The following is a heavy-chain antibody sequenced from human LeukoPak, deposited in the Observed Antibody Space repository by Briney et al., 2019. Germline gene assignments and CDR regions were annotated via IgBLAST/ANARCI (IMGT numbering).Heavy chain of an antibody. CDR3: ARVDHFDY. Sequence: GGSLRLSRAASGFIFNIYHMNWVRQAPGKGLDWVSFISSSSDYIYYADSVKGRFTISRDNAKNSLYLQMNSLRAEDTAVYYCARVDHFDYWGQGTLVTVSS. V-gene: IGHV3-21*01. CDR1: GFIFNIYH. CDR2: ISSSSDYI. J-gene: IGHJ4*02.